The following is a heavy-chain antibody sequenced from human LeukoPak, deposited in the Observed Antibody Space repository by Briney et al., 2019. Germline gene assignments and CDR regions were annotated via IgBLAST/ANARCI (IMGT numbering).Heavy chain of an antibody. CDR3: ARVSGWSTDHAFDI. V-gene: IGHV4-59*01. D-gene: IGHD6-13*01. Sequence: SETLSLTCTVSGGSISSYYWSWIRQPPGKGLEWIGYIYCSGSTNYNPSLKSRVTISVDTSKNQFSLKLSSVTAADTAVYYCARVSGWSTDHAFDIWGQGTMVTVSS. CDR2: IYCSGST. J-gene: IGHJ3*02. CDR1: GGSISSYY.